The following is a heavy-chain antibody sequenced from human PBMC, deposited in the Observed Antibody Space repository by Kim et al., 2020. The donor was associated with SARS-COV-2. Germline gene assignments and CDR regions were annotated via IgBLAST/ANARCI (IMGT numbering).Heavy chain of an antibody. Sequence: SETLSLTCTVSGGSVSSGSYYWSWIRQPPGKGLEWIGYIYYSGSTNYNPSLKSRVTISVDTSKNQFSLKLSSVTAADTAVYYCARDRVLRFLEWSADHYGMDVWGQGTTVTVSS. V-gene: IGHV4-61*01. J-gene: IGHJ6*02. CDR2: IYYSGST. CDR3: ARDRVLRFLEWSADHYGMDV. D-gene: IGHD3-3*01. CDR1: GGSVSSGSYY.